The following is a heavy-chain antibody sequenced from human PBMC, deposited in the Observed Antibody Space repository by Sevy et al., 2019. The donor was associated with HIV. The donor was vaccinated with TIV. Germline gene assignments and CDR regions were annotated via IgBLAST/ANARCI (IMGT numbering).Heavy chain of an antibody. CDR1: GYSISSGYY. J-gene: IGHJ4*02. Sequence: SETLSLTCAVSGYSISSGYYWGWIRQPPGKGLEWIGSIYHSGSTYYNPSLKSRVTISVDTYKNQFSLKLSTVTAADTAVYYCARVYYYGSGSPNYYFDYWGQGTLVTVSS. CDR3: ARVYYYGSGSPNYYFDY. V-gene: IGHV4-38-2*01. D-gene: IGHD3-10*01. CDR2: IYHSGST.